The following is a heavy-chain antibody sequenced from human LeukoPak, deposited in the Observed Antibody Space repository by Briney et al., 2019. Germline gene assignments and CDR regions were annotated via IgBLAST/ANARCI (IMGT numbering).Heavy chain of an antibody. Sequence: ASVTVSCKSSVYTFTSYGINWVRQAPGQGLEWMGWINPNSGDTNYAQKLQGRVTMTRDTSISTAYMELNRLRSDDTAVYYCARAERYDSSGYPFDYWGQGTLVTVSS. CDR1: VYTFTSYG. CDR3: ARAERYDSSGYPFDY. D-gene: IGHD3-22*01. CDR2: INPNSGDT. J-gene: IGHJ4*02. V-gene: IGHV1-2*02.